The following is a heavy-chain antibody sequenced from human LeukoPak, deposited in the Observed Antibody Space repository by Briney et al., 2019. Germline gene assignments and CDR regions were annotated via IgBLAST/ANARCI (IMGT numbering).Heavy chain of an antibody. CDR1: GGSISSSGYY. CDR3: ARRSYDGSGYYYVDY. CDR2: ISSGGST. J-gene: IGHJ4*02. Sequence: SETLSPTCTVSGGSISSSGYYWGWIRQPPGKGLEWIGSISSGGSTHYIPSLKSRVTISVDTSKNQFSLKLSSVTAADTAVYYCARRSYDGSGYYYVDYWGQGTLVTVSS. V-gene: IGHV4-39*01. D-gene: IGHD3-22*01.